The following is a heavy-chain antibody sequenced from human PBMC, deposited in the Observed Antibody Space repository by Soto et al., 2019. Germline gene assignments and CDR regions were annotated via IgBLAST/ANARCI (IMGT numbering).Heavy chain of an antibody. CDR3: ARVPFRDRPFDY. J-gene: IGHJ4*02. Sequence: SETLSLTCTVSGGSISSSNWWSWVRQPPGKGLEWIGEIYHSGSTNYNPSLKSRVTISVDKSKNQFSLKLSSVTAADTAVYYCARVPFRDRPFDYWGQGTLVTVSS. CDR1: GGSISSSNW. CDR2: IYHSGST. V-gene: IGHV4-4*02.